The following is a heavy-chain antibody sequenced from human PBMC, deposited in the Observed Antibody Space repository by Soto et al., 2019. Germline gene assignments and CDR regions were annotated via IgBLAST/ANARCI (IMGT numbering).Heavy chain of an antibody. CDR1: GYTFTSYG. CDR2: ISAYNGNT. V-gene: IGHV1-18*01. D-gene: IGHD2-15*01. Sequence: QVQLVQSGAEVKKPGASVKVSCKASGYTFTSYGISWVRQAPGQGLEWMGWISAYNGNTNYAQKRQGRVTMTTDTSTSTAYMELRSLRSDDTAVYYCAREVVVAANTLSGAFDIWGQGTMVTVSS. CDR3: AREVVVAANTLSGAFDI. J-gene: IGHJ3*02.